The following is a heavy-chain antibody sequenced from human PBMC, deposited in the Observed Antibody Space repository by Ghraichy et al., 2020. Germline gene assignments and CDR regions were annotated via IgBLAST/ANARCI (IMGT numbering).Heavy chain of an antibody. CDR1: GYTLTELS. D-gene: IGHD6-19*01. CDR3: ATIDIAVAGTNYDAFDI. CDR2: FDPEDGET. Sequence: ASVKVSCKVSGYTLTELSMHWVRQAPGKGLEWMGGFDPEDGETIYAQKFQGRVTMTEDTSTDTAYMELSSLRSEDTAVYYCATIDIAVAGTNYDAFDIWGQGTMATVSS. V-gene: IGHV1-24*01. J-gene: IGHJ3*02.